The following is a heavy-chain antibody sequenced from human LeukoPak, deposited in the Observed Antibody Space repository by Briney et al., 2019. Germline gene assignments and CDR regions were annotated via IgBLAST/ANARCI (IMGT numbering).Heavy chain of an antibody. V-gene: IGHV3-64*01. J-gene: IGHJ3*02. CDR3: ARSGYSYGYSDAFDI. CDR1: GFTFSSYA. CDR2: INSNGGST. Sequence: PGGSLRLSCVASGFTFSSYAMHWVRQTPGKGLEYVSGINSNGGSTHYANSVKGRFTISRDNSKNTLYLQVNSLRAEDTAVYYCARSGYSYGYSDAFDIWGQGTMVTVSS. D-gene: IGHD5-18*01.